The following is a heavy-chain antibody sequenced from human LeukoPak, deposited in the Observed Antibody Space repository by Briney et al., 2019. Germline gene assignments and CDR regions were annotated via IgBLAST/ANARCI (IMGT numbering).Heavy chain of an antibody. Sequence: GGSLRLSCAASGFTFNNYWMTWFRQAPGKGLEWVANIKQDGTEIFYVDSVRGRFIISRDNAEDSLYLQMNSLRVEDTAVYYCARTPDGADYWGQGTLVTVSS. V-gene: IGHV3-7*01. J-gene: IGHJ4*02. CDR3: ARTPDGADY. CDR2: IKQDGTEI. CDR1: GFTFNNYW. D-gene: IGHD3-10*01.